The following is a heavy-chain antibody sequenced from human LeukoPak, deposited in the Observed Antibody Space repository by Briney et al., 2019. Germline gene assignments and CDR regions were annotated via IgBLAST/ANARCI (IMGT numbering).Heavy chain of an antibody. V-gene: IGHV1-46*01. Sequence: DSVNVSCKASGYTFTSYYMHWVRQAPGQGLEWMGIINTSGGSTSYAQKFQGRVTMTRDTATSTVYMELSSLRSEDTAVYYCASGYNGYLDYWGQGTLVTVSS. CDR1: GYTFTSYY. CDR2: INTSGGST. CDR3: ASGYNGYLDY. J-gene: IGHJ4*02. D-gene: IGHD5-12*01.